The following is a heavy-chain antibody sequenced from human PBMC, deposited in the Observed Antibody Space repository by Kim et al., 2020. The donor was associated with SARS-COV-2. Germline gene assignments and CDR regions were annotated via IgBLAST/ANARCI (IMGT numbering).Heavy chain of an antibody. Sequence: SETLSLTCTVSGGSISSYYWSWIRQPPGKGLEWIGYIYYSGSTNYNPSLKSRVTISVDTSKNQFSLKLSSVTAADTAVYYCASSLFVPKIYTTYYDFWSGYPAFDYWGQGTLVTVSS. CDR2: IYYSGST. J-gene: IGHJ4*02. CDR3: ASSLFVPKIYTTYYDFWSGYPAFDY. CDR1: GGSISSYY. D-gene: IGHD3-3*01. V-gene: IGHV4-59*01.